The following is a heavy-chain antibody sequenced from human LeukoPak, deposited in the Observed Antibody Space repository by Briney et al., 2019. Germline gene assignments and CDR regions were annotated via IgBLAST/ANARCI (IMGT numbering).Heavy chain of an antibody. D-gene: IGHD2-2*01. V-gene: IGHV3-23*01. J-gene: IGHJ4*02. Sequence: GGTLRLSCAASGFTFSSYGMSWVRQAPGKGLEWVSAISGSGGSTYYADSVKGRFTISRDNSKNTLYLQMNSLRAEDTAVYYCAKDPTYHEGVDYWGQGTLVTVSS. CDR1: GFTFSSYG. CDR3: AKDPTYHEGVDY. CDR2: ISGSGGST.